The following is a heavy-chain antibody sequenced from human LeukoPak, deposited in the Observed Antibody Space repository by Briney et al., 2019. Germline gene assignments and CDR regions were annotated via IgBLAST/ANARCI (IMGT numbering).Heavy chain of an antibody. CDR3: ARGSYYGSGSHYFPQYYYYAMDV. V-gene: IGHV4-34*01. J-gene: IGHJ6*04. D-gene: IGHD3-10*01. Sequence: PSETLSLTCAVYGGSFSGYYWSWIRQPPGKGLEWIGEINHSGSTNYNPSLKSRVTISVDTSKNQFSLKLSSVAAADTAVYYCARGSYYGSGSHYFPQYYYYAMDVPGKGTTVTVSS. CDR2: INHSGST. CDR1: GGSFSGYY.